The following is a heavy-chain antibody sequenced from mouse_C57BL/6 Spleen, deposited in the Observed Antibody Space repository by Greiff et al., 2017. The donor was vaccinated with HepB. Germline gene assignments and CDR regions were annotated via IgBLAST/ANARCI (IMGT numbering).Heavy chain of an antibody. V-gene: IGHV14-4*01. Sequence: VQLQQSGAELVRPGASVKLSCTASGFNIKDDYMHWVKQRPEQGLEWIGWIDPENGDTEYASKFQGKATITADKSSNTAYLQLSSLTSEDTAFYYCTTLAITTLVAYWGQGTTLTVSS. CDR3: TTLAITTLVAY. J-gene: IGHJ2*01. CDR1: GFNIKDDY. CDR2: IDPENGDT. D-gene: IGHD1-1*01.